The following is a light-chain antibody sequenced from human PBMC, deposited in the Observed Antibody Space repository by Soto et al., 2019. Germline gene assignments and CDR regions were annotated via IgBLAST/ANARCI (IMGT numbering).Light chain of an antibody. J-gene: IGLJ3*02. Sequence: QSVLTQPPSVSGAPGQRVTISCTGSSSNIGAGKYVHWYQQLPGSAPKLLIYGDTNRPSGVPDRFSASKSGTSASLAITGLQAEDEADYHCQSYDRGLSALVFGGGTKLTVL. V-gene: IGLV1-40*01. CDR1: SSNIGAGKY. CDR2: GDT. CDR3: QSYDRGLSALV.